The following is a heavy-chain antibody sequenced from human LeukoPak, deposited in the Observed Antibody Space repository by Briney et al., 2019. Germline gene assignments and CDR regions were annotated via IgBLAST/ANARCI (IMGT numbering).Heavy chain of an antibody. J-gene: IGHJ6*02. D-gene: IGHD5-24*01. CDR1: GGSISSGDYY. CDR3: ARDAMDYGMDV. CDR2: IYYSGST. V-gene: IGHV4-30-4*01. Sequence: SETLSLTCTVSGGSISSGDYYWSWIRQPPGKGLEWIGYIYYSGSTYYNPSLKSRVTISVDTSKNQFSLKLSSVTAADTAVYYCARDAMDYGMDVWGQGTTVTASS.